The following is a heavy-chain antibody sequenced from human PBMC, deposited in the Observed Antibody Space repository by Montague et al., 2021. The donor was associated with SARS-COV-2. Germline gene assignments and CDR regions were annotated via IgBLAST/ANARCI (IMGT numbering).Heavy chain of an antibody. V-gene: IGHV4-34*01. Sequence: SETLSLTCAVYGGSFSGYYWSWIRQPPGKGLEWIGEINHSGSTSYNPSLKSRVTISVDTSKNQFSLKLSSVTAADTAVYYCARDSIAAAGTDYWGQGTLVTVSS. CDR2: INHSGST. CDR1: GGSFSGYY. CDR3: ARDSIAAAGTDY. D-gene: IGHD6-13*01. J-gene: IGHJ4*02.